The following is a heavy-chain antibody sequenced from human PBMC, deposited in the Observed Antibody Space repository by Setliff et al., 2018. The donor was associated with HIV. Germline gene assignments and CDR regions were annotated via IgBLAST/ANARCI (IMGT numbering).Heavy chain of an antibody. J-gene: IGHJ4*02. CDR1: GGSIGGHY. CDR2: IYTSGNT. V-gene: IGHV4-4*08. D-gene: IGHD5-18*01. Sequence: PSETLSLTCTVSGGSIGGHYWSWIRQPPGKGLEWIGHIYTSGNTIYNPSLKSRVTISVDTSKNQFSLKLSSVTAADTAVYYCARLWDTELGDYWGQGTLVTVSS. CDR3: ARLWDTELGDY.